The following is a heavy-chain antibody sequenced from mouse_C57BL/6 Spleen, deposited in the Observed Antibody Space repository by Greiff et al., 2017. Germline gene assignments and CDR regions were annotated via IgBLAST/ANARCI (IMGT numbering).Heavy chain of an antibody. D-gene: IGHD1-1*01. J-gene: IGHJ3*01. CDR2: IDPNGGGT. CDR3: ARSESTTASFAY. CDR1: GYTFTSYW. V-gene: IGHV1-72*01. Sequence: QVQLQQPGAELVKPGASVKLSCKASGYTFTSYWMHWVKQRPGRGLGWIGRIDPNGGGTKYNEKFKSKATLTVDKPSSTAYMQLSSLTSEDSAVYYCARSESTTASFAYWGQGTLVTVSA.